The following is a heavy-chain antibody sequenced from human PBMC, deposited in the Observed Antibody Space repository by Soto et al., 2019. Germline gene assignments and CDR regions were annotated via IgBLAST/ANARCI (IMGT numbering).Heavy chain of an antibody. V-gene: IGHV4-4*02. D-gene: IGHD2-21*01. Sequence: QVQLRQSGSGLVKPSGTLSLTCVVSGTSVSSTYWWTWVRQAPGKGLEWLGEMYHTGTANYNPSLKNRATISVDKSNNPFSLKLPSMTAADTAVYYCATLPPHIVVVLSPFPSWGQGTPVTVSS. J-gene: IGHJ5*02. CDR3: ATLPPHIVVVLSPFPS. CDR2: MYHTGTA. CDR1: GTSVSSTYW.